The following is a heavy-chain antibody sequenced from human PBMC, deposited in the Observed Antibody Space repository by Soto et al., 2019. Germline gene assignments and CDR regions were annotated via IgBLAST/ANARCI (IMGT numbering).Heavy chain of an antibody. CDR3: ARHITMIVEYNNWFDP. Sequence: QTGGSLRLSCAASGFTFSSYAMSWVRQAPGKGLEWVSAISGSGGSTYYADSVKGRFTISRDNSKNTLYLQMNSLRAEDTAVYYCARHITMIVEYNNWFDPWGQGTLVTVSS. CDR2: ISGSGGST. D-gene: IGHD3-22*01. J-gene: IGHJ5*02. V-gene: IGHV3-23*01. CDR1: GFTFSSYA.